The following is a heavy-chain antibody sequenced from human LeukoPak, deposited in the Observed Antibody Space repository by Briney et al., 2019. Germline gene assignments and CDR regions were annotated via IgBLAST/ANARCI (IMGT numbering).Heavy chain of an antibody. CDR3: ARESSDAFDI. CDR1: GGSISSYY. V-gene: IGHV3-21*01. D-gene: IGHD2-2*01. CDR2: ISSSSSYI. Sequence: ETLSLTCTVSGGSISSYYWSWIRQPPGKGLEWVSSISSSSSYIYYADSVKGRFTISRDNAKNSLYLQMNSLRAEDTAVYYCARESSDAFDIWGQGTMVTVSS. J-gene: IGHJ3*02.